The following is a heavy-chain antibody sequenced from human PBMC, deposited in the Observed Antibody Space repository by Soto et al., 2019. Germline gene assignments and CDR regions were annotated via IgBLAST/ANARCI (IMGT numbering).Heavy chain of an antibody. CDR3: ARGDIVAIFGMDV. Sequence: ASVKVSCKASGYTFSSYYMHWVRQAPGQGLEWMGIINPTGGSTTYAQKFQGRVTMTRDTSTSTVYMELSSLRSEDTAVYYCARGDIVAIFGMDVWGQGTTVTV. D-gene: IGHD5-12*01. CDR2: INPTGGST. CDR1: GYTFSSYY. J-gene: IGHJ6*02. V-gene: IGHV1-46*01.